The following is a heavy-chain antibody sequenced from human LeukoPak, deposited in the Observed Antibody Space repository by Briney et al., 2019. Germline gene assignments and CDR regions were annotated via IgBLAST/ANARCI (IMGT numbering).Heavy chain of an antibody. CDR1: GFTFGGYS. CDR2: INLDGSDA. CDR3: GRVIAGAIDY. V-gene: IGHV3-7*01. Sequence: GGSLRLSCAASGFTFGGYSMTWVRQAPGKGLEWVANINLDGSDAFYVGFVKGRFTISRDNADNSLYLQMNSLRAEDTAVYYCGRVIAGAIDYWGQGTLVTVSS. J-gene: IGHJ4*02. D-gene: IGHD6-13*01.